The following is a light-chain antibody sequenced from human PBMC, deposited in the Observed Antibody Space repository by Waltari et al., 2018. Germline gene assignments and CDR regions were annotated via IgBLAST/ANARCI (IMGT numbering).Light chain of an antibody. CDR1: QNIISW. CDR2: KAS. CDR3: QHYDGSSWT. Sequence: DIQLTQSPSSLPASIEDKVPTTCRASQNIISWVAWYQQKPGEAPKLLMYKASILETGVQSRFRGSGFGTQFSLTIDSLQPDDFGVYYCQHYDGSSWTFGPGTRVEVK. V-gene: IGKV1-5*03. J-gene: IGKJ1*01.